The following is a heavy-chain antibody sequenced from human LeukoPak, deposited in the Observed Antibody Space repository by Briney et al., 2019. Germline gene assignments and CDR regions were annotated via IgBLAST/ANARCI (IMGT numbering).Heavy chain of an antibody. Sequence: ASVKVSCKASGYTFNNYGISWVRQAPGQGLEWMGWISAYNGNTHYAQNLQGRVTMTTDTSTSTAYMELKSLRSDDTAVYYCARGSAAAGTGWFDPWGQGTLVTVSS. CDR1: GYTFNNYG. CDR3: ARGSAAAGTGWFDP. CDR2: ISAYNGNT. V-gene: IGHV1-18*01. D-gene: IGHD6-13*01. J-gene: IGHJ5*02.